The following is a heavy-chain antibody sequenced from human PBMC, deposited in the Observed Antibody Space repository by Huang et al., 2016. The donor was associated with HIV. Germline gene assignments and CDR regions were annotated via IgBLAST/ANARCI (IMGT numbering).Heavy chain of an antibody. V-gene: IGHV1-69*13. Sequence: QVQLVQSGAELKKPGSSVKVSCKASGGTFTNSAISWLRHAPGQGLEGRGGTIPDLRTTHYAKKCQGRVAITADESTTTAYMELSSLRSDDTAVFYCARSGYWGRNFYYFDIWGQGTLITVSS. J-gene: IGHJ4*02. CDR3: ARSGYWGRNFYYFDI. CDR1: GGTFTNSA. D-gene: IGHD5-18*01. CDR2: TIPDLRTT.